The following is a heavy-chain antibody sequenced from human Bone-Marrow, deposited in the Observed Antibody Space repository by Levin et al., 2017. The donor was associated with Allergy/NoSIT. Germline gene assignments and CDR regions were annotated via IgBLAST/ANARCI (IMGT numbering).Heavy chain of an antibody. CDR2: IGDSGDNT. CDR1: GFSFSNYA. CDR3: AKVAVS. D-gene: IGHD6-19*01. J-gene: IGHJ4*02. Sequence: PGGSLRLSCAASGFSFSNYAMSWVRQAPGKGLEWVSTIGDSGDNTYYADSVKGRFTISRDNYKNTLYLQMNSLRAEDTAVYYCAKVAVSWGQGALVTVSS. V-gene: IGHV3-23*01.